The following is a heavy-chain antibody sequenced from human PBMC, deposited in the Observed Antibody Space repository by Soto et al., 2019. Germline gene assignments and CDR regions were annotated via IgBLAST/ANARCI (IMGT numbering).Heavy chain of an antibody. CDR2: IYHSGST. CDR1: GGSISSGGYS. CDR3: AGDYGDYDYYYGMDV. V-gene: IGHV4-30-2*01. Sequence: KPSETLSLTCAVSGGSISSGGYSWSWIRQPPGKGLEWIGYIYHSGSTYYNPSLKSRVTISVDRSKNQFSLKLSSVTAADTAVYYCAGDYGDYDYYYGMDVWGQGTTVTVSS. J-gene: IGHJ6*02. D-gene: IGHD4-17*01.